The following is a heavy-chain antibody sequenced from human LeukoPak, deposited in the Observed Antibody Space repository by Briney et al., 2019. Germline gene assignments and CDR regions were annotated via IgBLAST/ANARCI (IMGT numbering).Heavy chain of an antibody. CDR3: ARTGGYFDY. CDR2: ISSSSSTR. CDR1: GFTFGSYT. D-gene: IGHD3-10*01. V-gene: IGHV3-48*01. Sequence: PGGSLRLSCAASGFTFGSYTMNWVRQAPGKGLEWVSYISSSSSTRYYAESVKVRVTISKNNAKHSLYLQMNSLRAEDTAVYYCARTGGYFDYWGQGTLVTVSS. J-gene: IGHJ4*02.